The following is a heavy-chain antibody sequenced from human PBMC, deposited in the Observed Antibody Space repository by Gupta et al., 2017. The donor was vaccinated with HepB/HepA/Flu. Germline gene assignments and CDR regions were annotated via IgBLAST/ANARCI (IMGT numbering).Heavy chain of an antibody. CDR3: ARDPSQMATIYYCDY. CDR2: ISHDGSNK. V-gene: IGHV3-30-3*01. D-gene: IGHD5-24*01. Sequence: QVQLVESGGGVVQPGRSLRLSCAASGFTFSSYAMHWVRQAPGKRLEWVAVISHDGSNKYFADSVKGRFTISRDNSKNTLYLQMNSLRAEDTAVYYCARDPSQMATIYYCDYWGQGTRGTVSS. J-gene: IGHJ4*02. CDR1: GFTFSSYA.